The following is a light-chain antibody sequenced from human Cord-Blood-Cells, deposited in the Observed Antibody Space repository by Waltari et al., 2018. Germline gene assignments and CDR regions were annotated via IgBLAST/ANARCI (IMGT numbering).Light chain of an antibody. CDR3: CSYAGSSTLV. J-gene: IGLJ3*02. CDR2: EGS. Sequence: QSALTQPASVSGSPGQSITISCTGTSSDVGSYNLVSWYQQHPGKAPKLMIYEGSKRPSGVSNRFSGSKSGKTASLTISGLQAEDEADYYCCSYAGSSTLVFGGGTKRTVL. V-gene: IGLV2-23*01. CDR1: SSDVGSYNL.